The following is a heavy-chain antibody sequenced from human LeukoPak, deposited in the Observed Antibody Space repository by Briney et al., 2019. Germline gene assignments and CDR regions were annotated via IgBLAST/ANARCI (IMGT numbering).Heavy chain of an antibody. V-gene: IGHV3-30*04. CDR1: GFTLSSYA. Sequence: GGSLRLSCAASGFTLSSYAMHWVRQAPGKGLEWVAVISYDGSNKYYADSVKGRFTISRDNSKNTLYLQMNSLRAEDTAVCYCARPMTTVTIDAFDIWGQGTMVTVSS. D-gene: IGHD4-17*01. CDR3: ARPMTTVTIDAFDI. CDR2: ISYDGSNK. J-gene: IGHJ3*02.